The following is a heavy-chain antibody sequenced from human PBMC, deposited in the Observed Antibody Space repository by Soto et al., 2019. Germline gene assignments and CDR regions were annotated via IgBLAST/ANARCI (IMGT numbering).Heavy chain of an antibody. J-gene: IGHJ6*02. CDR1: GFTFSSYG. Sequence: QVQLVESGGGVVQPGRSLRLSCAASGFTFSSYGMHWVRQAPGKGLEWVAVIWYDGSNKYYADSVKGRFTISRDNSKNPLYLQMNSLRAEDTAVYYCARDKGLSMVRGVGGYGMDVWGQGTTVTVSS. CDR3: ARDKGLSMVRGVGGYGMDV. D-gene: IGHD3-10*01. CDR2: IWYDGSNK. V-gene: IGHV3-33*01.